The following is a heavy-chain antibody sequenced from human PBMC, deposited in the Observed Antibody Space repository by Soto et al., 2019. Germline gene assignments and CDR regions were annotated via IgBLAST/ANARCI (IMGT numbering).Heavy chain of an antibody. CDR2: TYYRSKWYY. V-gene: IGHV6-1*01. CDR3: ARGSFYDVSAHYCIDF. Sequence: SQTLSLTCAISGDSVSSNSAGWNWIRQTPSRGLEWLGRTYYRSKWYYTYAVSVKSRIIIDPDTSKNQFSLQLNSVTPEDTAVYYCARGSFYDVSAHYCIDFWCKGTMVTVSS. D-gene: IGHD3-16*01. CDR1: GDSVSSNSAG. J-gene: IGHJ6*03.